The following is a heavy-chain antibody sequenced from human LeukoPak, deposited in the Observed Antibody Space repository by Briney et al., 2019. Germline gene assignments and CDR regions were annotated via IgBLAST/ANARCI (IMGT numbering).Heavy chain of an antibody. V-gene: IGHV6-1*01. CDR2: TYYRSKWYN. D-gene: IGHD5-18*01. Sequence: SQTLSLTCAISGDSFSSNSSWNWIRPSPSRGLEWLGRTYYRSKWYNDYVVSVKSRININPDTSKNQFSLQLNSVTPEDTAVYYCARGGQGDGYSADEAFDLWGQGTMVTVS. CDR3: ARGGQGDGYSADEAFDL. J-gene: IGHJ3*01. CDR1: GDSFSSNSS.